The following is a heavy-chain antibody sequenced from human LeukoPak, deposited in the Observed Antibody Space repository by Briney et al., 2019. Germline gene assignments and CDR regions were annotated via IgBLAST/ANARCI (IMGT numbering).Heavy chain of an antibody. CDR3: ARPYITSSGIDY. V-gene: IGHV3-21*01. CDR2: ISSSSSYI. J-gene: IGHJ4*02. Sequence: PGASLRLSCAASGFTFSSYGMHWVRQAPGKGLEWVSSISSSSSYIYYADSVKGRFTISRDNAKNSLYLQMNSLRAEDTAVYYCARPYITSSGIDYWGQGTLVTVSS. CDR1: GFTFSSYG. D-gene: IGHD6-6*01.